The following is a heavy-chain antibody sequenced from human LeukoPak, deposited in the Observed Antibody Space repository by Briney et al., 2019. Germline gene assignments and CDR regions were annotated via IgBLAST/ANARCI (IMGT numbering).Heavy chain of an antibody. Sequence: ASVKVSCKASGYTFTNYTLNWVRQAPGQGLEWMGWIDTNTGNPTYAQGFIGRFVFSLDTSVTTAYLQISSLKAEDTAVYYCARGRSSSSRLIYYYYGMDVWGQGTTVTVSS. J-gene: IGHJ6*02. CDR1: GYTFTNYT. D-gene: IGHD6-6*01. V-gene: IGHV7-4-1*02. CDR2: IDTNTGNP. CDR3: ARGRSSSSRLIYYYYGMDV.